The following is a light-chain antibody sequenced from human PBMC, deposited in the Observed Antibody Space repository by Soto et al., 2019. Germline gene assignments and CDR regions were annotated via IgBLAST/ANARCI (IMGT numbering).Light chain of an antibody. Sequence: EIVMTQSPCTLSLSPGERATLSCRASQSVSSSYLAWYQQKPGQAPRLLIYGASSRATGIPDRFSGSGSGTDFTLTISRLEPEDFAVYYCQQRSNWPPTFGQGTKVDIK. J-gene: IGKJ1*01. CDR3: QQRSNWPPT. CDR2: GAS. CDR1: QSVSSSY. V-gene: IGKV3D-20*02.